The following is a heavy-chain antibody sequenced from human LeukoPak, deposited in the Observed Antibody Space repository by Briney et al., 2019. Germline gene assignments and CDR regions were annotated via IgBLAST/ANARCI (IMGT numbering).Heavy chain of an antibody. V-gene: IGHV4-34*01. D-gene: IGHD3-10*01. CDR3: ARGLGFGHYYGSGSYYPFDY. CDR2: INHSGST. Sequence: SETLSLTCTVSGGSISSYYWSWIRQPPGKGLEWIGEINHSGSTNYNPSLKSRVTISVDTSKNQFSLKLSSVTAADTAVYYCARGLGFGHYYGSGSYYPFDYWGQGTLVTVSS. CDR1: GGSISSYY. J-gene: IGHJ4*02.